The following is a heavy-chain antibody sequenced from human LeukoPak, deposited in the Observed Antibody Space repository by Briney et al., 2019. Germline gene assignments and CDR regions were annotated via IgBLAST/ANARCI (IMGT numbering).Heavy chain of an antibody. J-gene: IGHJ5*02. D-gene: IGHD3-3*01. CDR1: GFTFSSYW. CDR2: ISGSGGST. V-gene: IGHV3-23*01. CDR3: AKGPPGDFWSGYLFDP. Sequence: GGSLRLSCAASGFTFSSYWMNWARQAPGKGLEWVSAISGSGGSTYYADSVKGRFTISRDNSKNTLYLQMNSLRAEDTAVYYCAKGPPGDFWSGYLFDPWGQGTLVTVSS.